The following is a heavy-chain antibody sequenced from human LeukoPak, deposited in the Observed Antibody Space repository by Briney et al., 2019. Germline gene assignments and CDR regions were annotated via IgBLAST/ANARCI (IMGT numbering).Heavy chain of an antibody. CDR3: VRRYYEYNVYDRHFDF. CDR1: GLTFIRDW. Sequence: PGGSLRLSCAPSGLTFIRDWMHWVSHATGKGLVWVSRISDDGSITTYADSVQGRFTISRDNAKSTVFLQMNSLRVEDTAVYFCVRRYYEYNVYDRHFDFWGQGILVTVSS. V-gene: IGHV3-74*03. J-gene: IGHJ4*02. CDR2: ISDDGSIT. D-gene: IGHD5/OR15-5a*01.